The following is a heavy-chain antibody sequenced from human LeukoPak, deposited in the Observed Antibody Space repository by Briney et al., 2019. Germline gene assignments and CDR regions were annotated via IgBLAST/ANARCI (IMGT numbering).Heavy chain of an antibody. V-gene: IGHV4-34*01. CDR2: INHSGST. Sequence: SETLSLTCAVYGGSFSGYYWSWIRQPPGKGLEWIGEINHSGSTNYNPSLKGRVTISVDTSKNQFSLKLSSVTAADTAVYYCARHAYSSSWYSRVWFDPWGQGTLVTVSS. D-gene: IGHD6-13*01. CDR3: ARHAYSSSWYSRVWFDP. CDR1: GGSFSGYY. J-gene: IGHJ5*02.